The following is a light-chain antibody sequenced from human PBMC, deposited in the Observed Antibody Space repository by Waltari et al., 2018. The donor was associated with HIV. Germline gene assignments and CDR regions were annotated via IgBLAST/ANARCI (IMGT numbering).Light chain of an antibody. CDR3: QQYYTSPLT. V-gene: IGKV4-1*01. CDR2: WAP. CDR1: QSVLYSSDNNNY. J-gene: IGKJ5*01. Sequence: DIVMTQSPDSLVVSLGERATINCKSSQSVLYSSDNNNYLAWYRQKPGQPPKLLISWAPTRESGVPDRFSGSGSGTDFTLTISSLQAEDVAVYYCQQYYTSPLTFGQGTRLELK.